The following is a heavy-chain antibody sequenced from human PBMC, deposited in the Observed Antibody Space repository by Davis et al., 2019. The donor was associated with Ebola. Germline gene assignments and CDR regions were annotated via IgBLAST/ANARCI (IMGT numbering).Heavy chain of an antibody. J-gene: IGHJ6*02. D-gene: IGHD3-3*01. CDR1: GGSFSGYY. CDR2: INHSGST. CDR3: ARNFWSGYQALYYYYGMDV. Sequence: SETLSLTCAVYGGSFSGYYWSWIRQPPGKGLEWIGEINHSGSTNYNPSLKSRVTISVDTSKNQFSLKLSSVTAADTAVYYCARNFWSGYQALYYYYGMDVWGQGTTVTVSS. V-gene: IGHV4-34*01.